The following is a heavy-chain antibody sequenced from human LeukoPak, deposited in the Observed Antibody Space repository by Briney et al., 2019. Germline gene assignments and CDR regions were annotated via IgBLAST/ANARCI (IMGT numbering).Heavy chain of an antibody. J-gene: IGHJ4*02. CDR1: GGSISSSNW. Sequence: SETLSLTCAVSGGSISSSNWWSWVRQPPGKGLEWIGEIYHSGSTNYNPSLKSRVTISVDKSKNQFSLKLSFVTAADTAVYYCARAADCSGGSCYSTYYFDYWGQGTLVTVSS. CDR2: IYHSGST. D-gene: IGHD2-15*01. CDR3: ARAADCSGGSCYSTYYFDY. V-gene: IGHV4-4*02.